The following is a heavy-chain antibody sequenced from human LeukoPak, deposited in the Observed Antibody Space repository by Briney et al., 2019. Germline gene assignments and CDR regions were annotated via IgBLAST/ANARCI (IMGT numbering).Heavy chain of an antibody. CDR3: AKDTPMVRGVIDY. CDR1: RFTFSSYA. D-gene: IGHD3-10*01. CDR2: ISGSGGST. Sequence: PGGSLRLSCAASRFTFSSYAMSWVRQAPGKGLEWVLAISGSGGSTSYADSVKGRFTISRDNSKDTLYLQMNSLRAEDTAVYYCAKDTPMVRGVIDYWGQGTLVTVSS. V-gene: IGHV3-23*01. J-gene: IGHJ4*02.